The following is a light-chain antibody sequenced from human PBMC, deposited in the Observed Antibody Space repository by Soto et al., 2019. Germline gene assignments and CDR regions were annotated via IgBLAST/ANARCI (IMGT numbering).Light chain of an antibody. V-gene: IGKV1-39*01. CDR3: PQSYTSPPWT. CDR2: RAS. CDR1: QIISTY. J-gene: IGKJ1*01. Sequence: DIQMTQSPSSLSASVGDRVTISCRASQIISTYLNWYQQKPGTAPRLLISRASSVKSGVPPRFSGSGSGRDFPLTISSLRPEDIATYFCPQSYTSPPWTFGQWTKVEVK.